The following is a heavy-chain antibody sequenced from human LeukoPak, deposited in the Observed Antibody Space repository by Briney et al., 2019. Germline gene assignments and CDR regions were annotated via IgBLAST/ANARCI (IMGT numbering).Heavy chain of an antibody. V-gene: IGHV3-30*18. CDR3: AKDRNAVTRRILDY. CDR2: IPYDGSNK. J-gene: IGHJ4*01. Sequence: PGGSLRLSRAASGFTFSSYVMHWVRQAPGKGLEWVAVIPYDGSNKYYADSVKGRFTISRDNSKNTLYLQMNGLRAEDTAVYYCAKDRNAVTRRILDYWGHGTPVTVSS. CDR1: GFTFSSYV. D-gene: IGHD4-17*01.